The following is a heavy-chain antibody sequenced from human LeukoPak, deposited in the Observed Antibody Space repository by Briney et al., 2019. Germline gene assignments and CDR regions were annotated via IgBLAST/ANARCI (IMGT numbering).Heavy chain of an antibody. CDR2: ISGSGNST. Sequence: GGSLRLSCAASGFTFSSYAMNWVRQAPGKGLEWVSVISGSGNSTYYADSVKGRFTISRDNSKNTLYLQMNSLRAEDTAVYYCAKVNYYEPYFWGQGTLVTVSS. J-gene: IGHJ4*02. D-gene: IGHD3-22*01. V-gene: IGHV3-23*01. CDR1: GFTFSSYA. CDR3: AKVNYYEPYF.